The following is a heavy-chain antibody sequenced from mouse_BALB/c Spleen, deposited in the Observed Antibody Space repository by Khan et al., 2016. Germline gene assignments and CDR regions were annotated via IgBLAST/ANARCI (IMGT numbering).Heavy chain of an antibody. Sequence: EVQLQESGPGLVKPSQSLSLTCTVTGYSITSDYAWNWIRQFPGNKLEWMGYISYSGSTSYNPSLKSRISITRAKSKNQFFLQLNSVTTEDTATYYGARAPPKWYFDVWGEGTTVTVSS. J-gene: IGHJ1*01. V-gene: IGHV3-2*02. CDR1: GYSITSDYA. CDR3: ARAPPKWYFDV. CDR2: ISYSGST.